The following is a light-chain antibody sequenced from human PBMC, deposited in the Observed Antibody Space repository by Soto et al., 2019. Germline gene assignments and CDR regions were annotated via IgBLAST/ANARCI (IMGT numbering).Light chain of an antibody. CDR3: SSYATNYVICI. CDR2: GVT. V-gene: IGLV2-14*01. CDR1: TNDIGTYDS. J-gene: IGLJ1*01. Sequence: QSALTQPASVSGSPGQSITISCTGTTNDIGTYDSVSWYQHHPGKAPKLILYGVTNRPSGVSTRFSGSKSGNTASLTSSGLQAEDEASYSCSSYATNYVICIFGTGTKVTVL.